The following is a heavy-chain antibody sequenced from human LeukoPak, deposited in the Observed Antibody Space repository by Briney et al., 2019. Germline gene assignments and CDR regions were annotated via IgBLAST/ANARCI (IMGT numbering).Heavy chain of an antibody. Sequence: ASVKVSCKVSGYTLTELSMHWVRQAPGKGLEWMGGFDPEDGETIYAQKFQGRVTMTEDTSTDTAYMELSSLRSEDTAVYYCARGGGDSSSWDYYYYYMDVWGKGTTVTVSS. CDR1: GYTLTELS. CDR2: FDPEDGET. J-gene: IGHJ6*03. CDR3: ARGGGDSSSWDYYYYYMDV. V-gene: IGHV1-24*01. D-gene: IGHD6-13*01.